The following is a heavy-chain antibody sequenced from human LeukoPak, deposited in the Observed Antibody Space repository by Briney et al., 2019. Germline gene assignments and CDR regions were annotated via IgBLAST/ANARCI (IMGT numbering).Heavy chain of an antibody. Sequence: SETLSLTCTVSGGSISSYYWSWIRQPPGKGLEWIGYIYTSGSTNYNPSLKSRVTLSVDTSKNQFSLKLSSVTAADTAVYYGARHRVVPTYFDYWGQGTLVTVSS. J-gene: IGHJ4*02. D-gene: IGHD2-2*01. V-gene: IGHV4-4*09. CDR2: IYTSGST. CDR3: ARHRVVPTYFDY. CDR1: GGSISSYY.